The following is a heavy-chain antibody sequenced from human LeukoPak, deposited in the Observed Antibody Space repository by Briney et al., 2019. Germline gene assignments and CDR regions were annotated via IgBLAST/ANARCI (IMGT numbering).Heavy chain of an antibody. V-gene: IGHV1-2*06. J-gene: IGHJ4*02. CDR1: GYTFTGYY. CDR3: ARGLGTSPSPVDY. CDR2: INPNSGGT. Sequence: ASVKVSCKASGYTFTGYYMHWVRQAPGQGLEWMGRINPNSGGTNYAQKFQGRVTMTRDTSISTAYMELSRLRSDDTAVYYCARGLGTSPSPVDYWGQGTLVTVSP. D-gene: IGHD6-13*01.